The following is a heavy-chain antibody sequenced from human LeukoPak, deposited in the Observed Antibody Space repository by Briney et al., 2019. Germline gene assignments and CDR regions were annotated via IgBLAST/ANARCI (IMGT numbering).Heavy chain of an antibody. CDR3: AREEYQTTIRD. J-gene: IGHJ4*02. D-gene: IGHD4-11*01. CDR1: GGSISSYY. V-gene: IGHV4-59*01. Sequence: SETLSLTCTVSGGSISSYYWSWIRQPPGKGLEWIGYIYYSGSTNYNPSLESRVTISVDTSKNQFSLKLSSVTAADTAVYYCAREEYQTTIRDWGQGTLVTVSS. CDR2: IYYSGST.